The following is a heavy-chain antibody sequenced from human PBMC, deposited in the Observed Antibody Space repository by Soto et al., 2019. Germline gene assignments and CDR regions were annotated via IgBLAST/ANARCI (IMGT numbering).Heavy chain of an antibody. J-gene: IGHJ6*02. CDR1: GGTFSSSA. CDR2: IMPIFRTA. D-gene: IGHD3-3*02. V-gene: IGHV1-69*12. Sequence: QVQLVQSGAEVKKPGSSVKVSCKASGGTFSSSAFSWVRQAPGQGLEWMGGIMPIFRTADYAQKFQGRVTITADESTSTAYMELSSLRSEDTGVYSCAGDTDRQQLGGNYYYIMDVWGQGTTVTVSS. CDR3: AGDTDRQQLGGNYYYIMDV.